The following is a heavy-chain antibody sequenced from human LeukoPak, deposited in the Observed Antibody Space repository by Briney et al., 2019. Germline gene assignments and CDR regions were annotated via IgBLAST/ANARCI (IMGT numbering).Heavy chain of an antibody. Sequence: PSETLSLTCTVSGGSISSYYWSWIRQPPGKGLEWIGYIYYSGSTNYNPSLKSRVTISVDTSKNQFSLKLSSVTAADTAVYYCAREEYYYDSSGYGDNRFDPWGQGTLVTVSS. CDR3: AREEYYYDSSGYGDNRFDP. V-gene: IGHV4-59*01. J-gene: IGHJ5*02. CDR2: IYYSGST. D-gene: IGHD3-22*01. CDR1: GGSISSYY.